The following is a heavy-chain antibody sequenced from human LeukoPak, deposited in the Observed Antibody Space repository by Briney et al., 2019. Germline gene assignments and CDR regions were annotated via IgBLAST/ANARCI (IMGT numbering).Heavy chain of an antibody. CDR2: ISGDGGDT. V-gene: IGHV3-23*01. CDR3: GRDWKLDY. J-gene: IGHJ4*02. Sequence: GGSLRLSCAASGFTFSNYAMSWVRQAPGKGLEWVSAISGDGGDTKYAESVKGRFTISRDNSRNRLYLQMNSLRVEDTAIYYCGRDWKLDYWGQGILVTVSS. D-gene: IGHD1-1*01. CDR1: GFTFSNYA.